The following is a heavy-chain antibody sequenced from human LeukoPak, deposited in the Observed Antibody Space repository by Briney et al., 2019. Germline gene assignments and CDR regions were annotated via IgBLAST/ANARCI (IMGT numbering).Heavy chain of an antibody. V-gene: IGHV4-39*01. J-gene: IGHJ4*02. CDR2: IYYTGGT. Sequence: SETLSLTCSVSGGPITSSSYYWGWIRQPPGKGLEWIGSIYYTGGTYYSPSLKSRVTMSVDTSKNQFSLKLSSVTAADTAVYYCARHTHYYDSSGYYHTGFDYWGQGTLVTVSS. CDR1: GGPITSSSYY. CDR3: ARHTHYYDSSGYYHTGFDY. D-gene: IGHD3-22*01.